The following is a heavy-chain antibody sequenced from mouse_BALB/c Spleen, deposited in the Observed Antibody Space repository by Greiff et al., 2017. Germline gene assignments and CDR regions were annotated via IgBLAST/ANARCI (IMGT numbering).Heavy chain of an antibody. CDR3: ADGYHWFAY. V-gene: IGHV1-14*01. D-gene: IGHD2-3*01. J-gene: IGHJ3*01. Sequence: LVESGPELVKPGASVKMSCKASGYTFTSYVMHWVKQKPGQGLEWIGYIDPYNDGTKYNEKFKGKATLTSDKSSSTAYMELSSLTAEDSAVYYGADGYHWFAYWGQGTLVTVSA. CDR1: GYTFTSYV. CDR2: IDPYNDGT.